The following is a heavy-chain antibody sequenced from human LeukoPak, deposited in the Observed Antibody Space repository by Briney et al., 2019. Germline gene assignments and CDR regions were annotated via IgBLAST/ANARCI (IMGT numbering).Heavy chain of an antibody. CDR3: ARSGYMYYYDSSGYYAY. J-gene: IGHJ4*02. CDR2: IIPIFGTA. D-gene: IGHD3-22*01. Sequence: ASVKVSCKASGGIFSSYAISWVRQAPGQGLEWMGGIIPIFGTANYAQKFQGRVTITADESTSTAYMELSSLRSEDTAVYYCARSGYMYYYDSSGYYAYWGQGTLVTVSS. V-gene: IGHV1-69*13. CDR1: GGIFSSYA.